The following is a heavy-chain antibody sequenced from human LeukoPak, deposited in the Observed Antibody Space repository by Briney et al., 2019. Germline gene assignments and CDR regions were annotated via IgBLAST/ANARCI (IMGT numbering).Heavy chain of an antibody. V-gene: IGHV4-39*07. J-gene: IGHJ6*02. CDR1: GGSISRSSYY. Sequence: SETLSLTCTVSGGSISRSSYYWDWLRQTPGKGLEWIVSISYSGSTYWNPSLKSRVTISVNTSKNHFSLKLGSVTATDTAVYYCARDRYDRSGYYYDCYYGMDVWGQGTTVTVSS. CDR3: ARDRYDRSGYYYDCYYGMDV. D-gene: IGHD3-22*01. CDR2: ISYSGST.